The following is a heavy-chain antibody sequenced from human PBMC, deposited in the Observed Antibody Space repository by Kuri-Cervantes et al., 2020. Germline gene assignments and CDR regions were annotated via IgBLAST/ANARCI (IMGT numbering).Heavy chain of an antibody. J-gene: IGHJ3*02. Sequence: ESLKISCTVSGYSISSGYYWGWIRQPPGKGLEWIGSIYHSGSTYYNPSLKSRVTMSVDTSKNQFSLKLSSVTAADTAVYYCARARFDILTGYYSKNLFEIWGQGTMITVSS. D-gene: IGHD3-9*01. CDR2: IYHSGST. CDR3: ARARFDILTGYYSKNLFEI. V-gene: IGHV4-38-2*02. CDR1: GYSISSGYY.